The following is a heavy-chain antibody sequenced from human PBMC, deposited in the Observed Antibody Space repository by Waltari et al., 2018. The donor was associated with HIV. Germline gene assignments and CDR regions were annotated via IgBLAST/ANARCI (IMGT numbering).Heavy chain of an antibody. CDR2: CDPEGDRT. CDR1: GYTLSELS. D-gene: IGHD3-10*01. J-gene: IGHJ6*02. Sequence: QVQLIQSGAEVKKPGASVKVSCKVFGYTLSELSMHWVRQAPGKGLAWMGGCDPEGDRTIYAQMLQGRVTMTEDTSTNTAYMELSSLTSEDTAVYYCATGAGTTSIQLYDMDVWGQGTTVTVSS. CDR3: ATGAGTTSIQLYDMDV. V-gene: IGHV1-24*01.